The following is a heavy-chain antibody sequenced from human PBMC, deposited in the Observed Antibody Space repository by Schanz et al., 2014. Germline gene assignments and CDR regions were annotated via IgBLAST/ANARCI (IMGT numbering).Heavy chain of an antibody. Sequence: VQLVESGGGVVQPGRSLRLSWATSGFTFSRFGMHWVRQAPGRGPEWVSSLTGSGGGTYYVDSVRGRFTISRDNAKNALYLQMDSLRAEDTAVYYCARGIITMVRGGDVGAFDIWGQGTMVTVSS. CDR2: LTGSGGGT. V-gene: IGHV3-21*06. CDR1: GFTFSRFG. D-gene: IGHD3-10*01. CDR3: ARGIITMVRGGDVGAFDI. J-gene: IGHJ3*02.